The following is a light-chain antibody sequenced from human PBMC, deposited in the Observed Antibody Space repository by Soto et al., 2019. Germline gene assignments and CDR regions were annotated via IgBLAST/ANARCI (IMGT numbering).Light chain of an antibody. CDR3: QQSYSTLRT. J-gene: IGKJ1*01. V-gene: IGKV1-5*01. CDR1: QSISSW. Sequence: DIQMTQSPSTLSASVGDRVTITCRASQSISSWLAWYQQKPGKAPKLLIYDASSLESGVPQRFSGSGSGTDFTLTISSLQPEDSAIYCCQQSYSTLRTFGQGTKVDNK. CDR2: DAS.